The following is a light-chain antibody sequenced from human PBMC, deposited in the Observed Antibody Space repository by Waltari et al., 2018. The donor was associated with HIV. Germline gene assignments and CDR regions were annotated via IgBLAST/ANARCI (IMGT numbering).Light chain of an antibody. V-gene: IGKV1-39*01. CDR1: QSISSY. CDR3: QQSYSTPPA. CDR2: AAS. J-gene: IGKJ1*01. Sequence: QMTQSPSSLSASVGDRVTITCRASQSISSYLNWYQQKPGKAPKLLIYAASSLQSGVPSRFSGSGSGTDFTLTISSLQPEDFATYYCQQSYSTPPAFGQGTKVEIK.